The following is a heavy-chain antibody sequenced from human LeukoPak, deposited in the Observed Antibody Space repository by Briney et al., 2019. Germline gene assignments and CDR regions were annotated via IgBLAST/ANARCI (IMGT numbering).Heavy chain of an antibody. V-gene: IGHV3-11*05. Sequence: GGSLRLSCAASRFTFSDFYMTWIRQAPGKGLEWLSYISPSSSYTNYADSLKGRFTISRDNSKNTLYLQMNSLRAEDTAVYYCARGPEDYGLDYWGQGTLVTVSS. D-gene: IGHD4-17*01. CDR2: ISPSSSYT. J-gene: IGHJ4*02. CDR3: ARGPEDYGLDY. CDR1: RFTFSDFY.